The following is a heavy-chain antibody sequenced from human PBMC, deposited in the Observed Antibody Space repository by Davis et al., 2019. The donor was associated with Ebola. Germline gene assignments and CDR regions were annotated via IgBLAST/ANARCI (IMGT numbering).Heavy chain of an antibody. Sequence: SVKVSCKASGGAFSSYIVSWVRQAPGQGLEWMGGIIPISGIPSYAQKFQGRVTISADDSTSTVYMGLTSLRSEDTAVYYCARELRPSVGLLRSPQGYWGQGTLVTVSS. CDR1: GGAFSSYI. D-gene: IGHD1-26*01. V-gene: IGHV1-69*13. CDR3: ARELRPSVGLLRSPQGY. J-gene: IGHJ4*02. CDR2: IIPISGIP.